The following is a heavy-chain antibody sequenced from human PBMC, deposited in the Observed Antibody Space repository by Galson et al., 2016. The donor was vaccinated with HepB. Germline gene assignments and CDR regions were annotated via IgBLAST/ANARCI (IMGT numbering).Heavy chain of an antibody. CDR2: ISSGGRM. CDR1: GFTFSAYA. Sequence: SLRLSCAASGFTFSAYAMSWARQAPGKGPEWVSAISSGGRMFYADSVTGRFTISRDSSKNTLYLQMHSLRAEDTAVYYCAKEVPNAFDPWGQGTLVTVSS. CDR3: AKEVPNAFDP. J-gene: IGHJ5*02. V-gene: IGHV3-23*01. D-gene: IGHD2-8*01.